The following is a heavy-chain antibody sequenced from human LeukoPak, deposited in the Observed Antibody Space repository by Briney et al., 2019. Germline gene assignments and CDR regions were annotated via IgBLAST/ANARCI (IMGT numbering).Heavy chain of an antibody. CDR2: IKQDGSEK. V-gene: IGHV3-7*01. D-gene: IGHD5-18*01. CDR1: GFTFSSYW. J-gene: IGHJ5*02. Sequence: GGSLRLSCAASGFTFSSYWMSWVRQAPGKGLEWVANIKQDGSEKYYVDSVKGRFTISRDSAKNSLYLQMNSLRAEDTAVYYCARRIYSYGYEWFDPWGQGTLVTVSS. CDR3: ARRIYSYGYEWFDP.